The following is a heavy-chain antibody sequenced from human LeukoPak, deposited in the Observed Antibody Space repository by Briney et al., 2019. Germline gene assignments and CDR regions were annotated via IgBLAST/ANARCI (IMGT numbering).Heavy chain of an antibody. CDR1: GFTFNAFG. D-gene: IGHD2-21*02. J-gene: IGHJ4*02. CDR3: ARFRTWGDKAFDY. CDR2: IGTTSGAI. V-gene: IGHV3-48*01. Sequence: GGSLRLSCAASGFTFNAFGVNWVRQAPGKGLEWVSYIGTTSGAIYYADSVKGRFTISRDSAKNSLYLQMNSLRAEDTAVYYCARFRTWGDKAFDYWGRGTLVTVSS.